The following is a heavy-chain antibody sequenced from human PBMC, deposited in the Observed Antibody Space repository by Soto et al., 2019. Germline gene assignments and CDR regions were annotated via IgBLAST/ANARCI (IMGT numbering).Heavy chain of an antibody. CDR3: ARDSGDYSSGWYYY. CDR1: GGSISSYY. D-gene: IGHD6-19*01. CDR2: IYYSGST. V-gene: IGHV4-59*01. Sequence: SETLSLTCTVSGGSISSYYWSWIRPPPGKGLEWIGYIYYSGSTNYNPSLKSRVTISVDTSKDQFSLKLSSVTAADTAVYYCARDSGDYSSGWYYYWGQGTLVTVSS. J-gene: IGHJ4*02.